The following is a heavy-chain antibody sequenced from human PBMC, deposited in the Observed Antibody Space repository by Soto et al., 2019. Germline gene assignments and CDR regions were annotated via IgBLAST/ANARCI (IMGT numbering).Heavy chain of an antibody. V-gene: IGHV1-8*01. J-gene: IGHJ5*02. D-gene: IGHD5-12*01. CDR3: AREDIVATPFDP. Sequence: QVQLVQSGAEVKKPGASVKVSCKASGYTFTSYDINWVRQATGQGLEWMGWMNPNSGNTGYAQKFQGIVTMTRNTSISTAYMELSSLRSEDTAVYYCAREDIVATPFDPWVQGTLVTVSS. CDR2: MNPNSGNT. CDR1: GYTFTSYD.